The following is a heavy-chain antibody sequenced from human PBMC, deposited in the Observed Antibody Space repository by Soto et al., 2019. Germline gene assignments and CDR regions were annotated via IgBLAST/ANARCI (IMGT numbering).Heavy chain of an antibody. D-gene: IGHD3-16*01. CDR3: ARGGREVPRIPYDT. V-gene: IGHV1-2*02. CDR1: GYTFSDYY. J-gene: IGHJ5*02. CDR2: INPNVGGT. Sequence: QVQLVQSGAEVKKPGASVYVSCKASGYTFSDYYVHWVRQAPGQGLEWMGWINPNVGGTNYARKFQGRVTITRDTSISTVYMKLTRLSPDDTAIYYCARGGREVPRIPYDTWGQGTRVTVSS.